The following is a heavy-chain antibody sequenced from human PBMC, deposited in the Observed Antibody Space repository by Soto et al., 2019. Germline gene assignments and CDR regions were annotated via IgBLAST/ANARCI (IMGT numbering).Heavy chain of an antibody. J-gene: IGHJ4*02. CDR3: AKLLRPGLQFFDF. CDR1: GFTFSDYA. D-gene: IGHD4-4*01. Sequence: EVQLLESGGGLVQPGGSLRLSCAASGFTFSDYAMSWVRQAPGKGLDWVSAISSSGDHTFYADSVKGRFTISRDNSKNTLSLQVNSLRDEDPAVYYCAKLLRPGLQFFDFWGQGTLVTVSS. V-gene: IGHV3-23*01. CDR2: ISSSGDHT.